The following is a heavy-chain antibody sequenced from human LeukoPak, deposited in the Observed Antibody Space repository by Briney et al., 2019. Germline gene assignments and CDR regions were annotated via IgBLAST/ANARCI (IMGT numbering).Heavy chain of an antibody. D-gene: IGHD2-8*01. CDR3: ARLLNAVYASDY. Sequence: SETLSLTCTVSGGSIRSSSSYWGWVRQPPGKGLEWIGSIYYSGSTYYNPSLKSRVTISVDTSKNQFSLKLSCVTAADTAVYYCARLLNAVYASDYWGQGTLVTVSS. CDR1: GGSIRSSSSY. J-gene: IGHJ4*02. CDR2: IYYSGST. V-gene: IGHV4-39*01.